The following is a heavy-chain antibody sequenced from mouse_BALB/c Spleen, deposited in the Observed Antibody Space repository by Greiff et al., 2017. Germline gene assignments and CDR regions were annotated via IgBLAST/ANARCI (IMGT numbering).Heavy chain of an antibody. CDR1: GFTFSSYA. V-gene: IGHV5-6-5*01. J-gene: IGHJ3*01. Sequence: EVMLVESGGGLVKPGGSLKLSCAASGFTFSSYAMSWVRQTPEKRLEWVASISSGGSTYYPDSVKGRFTLSSDNARNILYLQMSSLRSEDTAMYYCARGTHYYGLFAYWGQGTLVTVAA. CDR2: ISSGGST. D-gene: IGHD1-2*01. CDR3: ARGTHYYGLFAY.